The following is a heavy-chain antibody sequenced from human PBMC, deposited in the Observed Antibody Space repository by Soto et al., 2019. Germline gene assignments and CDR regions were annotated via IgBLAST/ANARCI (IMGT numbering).Heavy chain of an antibody. CDR3: ARGGRDADWYVSYFDH. J-gene: IGHJ4*02. D-gene: IGHD3-9*01. CDR1: GYTFTGYY. CDR2: INPNSGGT. V-gene: IGHV1-2*04. Sequence: TSVKVSCKASGYTFTGYYMHWVRPAPVQGLEWMGWINPNSGGTNCAQKFQGWVTMTRDTSISTTYMELSRLTSDDTAVYYCARGGRDADWYVSYFDHWGQGSLVTGSS.